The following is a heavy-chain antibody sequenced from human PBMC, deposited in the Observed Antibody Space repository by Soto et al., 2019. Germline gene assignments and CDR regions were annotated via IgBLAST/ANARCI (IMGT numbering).Heavy chain of an antibody. CDR1: GGSISSSNW. CDR2: IYHSGST. Sequence: QVQLQESGPGLVKPSGTLSLTCAVSGGSISSSNWWSWVRQPPGKGLEWIGEIYHSGSTNYNPSLKSRVTLSVDKSKNQFSLKLSSVPAADTAVYYCAREQGGAAAGSDYWGQGTLVTVSS. J-gene: IGHJ4*02. CDR3: AREQGGAAAGSDY. V-gene: IGHV4-4*02. D-gene: IGHD6-13*01.